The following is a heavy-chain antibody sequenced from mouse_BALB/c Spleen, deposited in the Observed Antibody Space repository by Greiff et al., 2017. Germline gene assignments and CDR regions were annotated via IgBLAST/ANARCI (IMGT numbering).Heavy chain of an antibody. J-gene: IGHJ4*01. CDR1: GFSLTSYG. CDR2: IWAGGST. Sequence: VQLQESGPGLVAPSQSLSITCTVSGFSLTSYGVHWVRQPPGKGLEWLGVIWAGGSTNYNSALMSRLSISKDNSKSQVFLKMNSLHTDDTAMYYCARALGAHYYSMDYWGQGTTVTVSS. CDR3: ARALGAHYYSMDY. D-gene: IGHD3-1*01. V-gene: IGHV2-9*02.